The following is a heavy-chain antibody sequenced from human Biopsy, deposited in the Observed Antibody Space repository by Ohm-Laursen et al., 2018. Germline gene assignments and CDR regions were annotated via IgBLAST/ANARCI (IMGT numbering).Heavy chain of an antibody. Sequence: SLRLSCAASGFIFSDYTMRWVRQAPGKGPEWVSTISSSSRHIYYADSVKGRFTISRDNAKNTLYLQMNSLRAADTAIYFCATELLPPGVGGPWLDSWGQGTPVTVSS. V-gene: IGHV3-21*06. CDR1: GFIFSDYT. CDR3: ATELLPPGVGGPWLDS. J-gene: IGHJ5*01. D-gene: IGHD3-10*01. CDR2: ISSSSRHI.